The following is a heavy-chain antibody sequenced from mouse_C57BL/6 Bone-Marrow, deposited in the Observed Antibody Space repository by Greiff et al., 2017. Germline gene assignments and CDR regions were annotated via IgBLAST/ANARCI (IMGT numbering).Heavy chain of an antibody. V-gene: IGHV5-6*02. CDR1: GFTFSSYG. J-gene: IGHJ4*01. D-gene: IGHD2-2*01. Sequence: EVKVEESGGDLVKPGGSLKLSCAASGFTFSSYGMSWVRQTPDKRLEWVATISSGGSYTYYPDSVKGRFTISRDNAKNTLYLQMSSLKSEDTAMYYCARHSMVTTTGYYAMDYWGQGTSVTVSS. CDR2: ISSGGSYT. CDR3: ARHSMVTTTGYYAMDY.